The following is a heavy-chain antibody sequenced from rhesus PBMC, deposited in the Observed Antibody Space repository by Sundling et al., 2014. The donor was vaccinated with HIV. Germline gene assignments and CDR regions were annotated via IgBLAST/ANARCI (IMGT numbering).Heavy chain of an antibody. CDR2: IYGSDSST. J-gene: IGHJ4*01. V-gene: IGHV4-169*01. CDR3: ARTGIAFDY. Sequence: QLQLQESGPGLVKPSETLSVTCAISGASISSSFWSWIRQAPGKGLEWIGNIYGSDSSTNYNPSLKSRVTLSVDASKKQLSLKLTSVTAADTAVYYCARTGIAFDYWGQGVLVTVSS. CDR1: GASISSSF.